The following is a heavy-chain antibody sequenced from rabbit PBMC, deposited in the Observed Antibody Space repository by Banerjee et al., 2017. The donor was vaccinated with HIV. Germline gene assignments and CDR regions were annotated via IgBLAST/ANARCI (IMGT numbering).Heavy chain of an antibody. Sequence: TCTASGFSFSSTYWICWVRQAPGKGLEWIACINTSNGNTVYATWAKGRFTISRSTSLNTVTLQMTSLTAADTATYFCARDLTGVIGWNFNLWGPGTLVTVS. CDR2: INTSNGNT. V-gene: IGHV1S45*01. CDR3: ARDLTGVIGWNFNL. J-gene: IGHJ4*01. D-gene: IGHD1-1*01. CDR1: GFSFSSTYW.